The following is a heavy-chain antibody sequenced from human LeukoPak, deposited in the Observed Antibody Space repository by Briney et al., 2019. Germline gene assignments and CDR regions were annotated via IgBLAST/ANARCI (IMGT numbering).Heavy chain of an antibody. Sequence: SETLSLTCTVSGGSISSYYWSWIRQPAGKGLEWIGRIYTSGSTHYNPSLKSRVTMSVDTSKNQFSLKLSSVTAADTAVYYCARESPSVDTAMDGWCVYYYGMDVWGQGTTVTVSS. CDR3: ARESPSVDTAMDGWCVYYYGMDV. V-gene: IGHV4-4*07. CDR1: GGSISSYY. D-gene: IGHD5-18*01. CDR2: IYTSGST. J-gene: IGHJ6*02.